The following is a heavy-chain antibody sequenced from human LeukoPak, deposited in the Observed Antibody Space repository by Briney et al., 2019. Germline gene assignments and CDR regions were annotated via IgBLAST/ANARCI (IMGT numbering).Heavy chain of an antibody. J-gene: IGHJ3*02. CDR2: IYTSGST. CDR1: GGSISSYY. D-gene: IGHD6-19*01. Sequence: SETLSLTCTVSGGSISSYYWSWIRQPPGKGLEWIGYIYTSGSTNYNPSLKSRVTISVDTSKNQFSLKLSSVTAADTAVYYCARSLAVAGAHDAFDIWGQGTMVTVSS. CDR3: ARSLAVAGAHDAFDI. V-gene: IGHV4-4*09.